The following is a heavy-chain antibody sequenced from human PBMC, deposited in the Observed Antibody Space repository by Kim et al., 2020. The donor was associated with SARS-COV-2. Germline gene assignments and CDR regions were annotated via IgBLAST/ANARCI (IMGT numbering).Heavy chain of an antibody. D-gene: IGHD6-19*01. Sequence: GGSLRLSCAASGFTFSSYGMHWVRQAPGKGLEWVAVISYDGSNKYYADSVKGRFTISRDNSKNTLYLQMNSLRAEDTAVYYCAKTRNLYSSGWFPFDYWGQGTLVTVSS. CDR1: GFTFSSYG. V-gene: IGHV3-30*18. CDR2: ISYDGSNK. J-gene: IGHJ4*02. CDR3: AKTRNLYSSGWFPFDY.